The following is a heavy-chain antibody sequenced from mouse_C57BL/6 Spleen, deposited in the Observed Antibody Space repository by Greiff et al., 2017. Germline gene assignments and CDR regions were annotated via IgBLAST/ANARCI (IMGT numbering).Heavy chain of an antibody. CDR1: GYSFTDYN. D-gene: IGHD2-1*01. CDR3: ARRYYGNYDYAMDY. J-gene: IGHJ4*01. V-gene: IGHV1-39*01. Sequence: VQLQQSGPELVKPGASVKISCKASGYSFTDYNMNWVKQSNGKSLEWIGVINPNFGTTSYNQKFKGKATLTVDQSSSTAYMQLNSLTSEDSAVYYCARRYYGNYDYAMDYWGQGTSVTVSS. CDR2: INPNFGTT.